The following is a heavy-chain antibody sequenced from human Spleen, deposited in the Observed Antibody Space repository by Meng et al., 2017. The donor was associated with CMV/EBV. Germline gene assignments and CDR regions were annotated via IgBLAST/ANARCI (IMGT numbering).Heavy chain of an antibody. D-gene: IGHD3-3*01. Sequence: GESLKISCAASGFTFSDYYMSWIRQAPGKGLEWVSYISSSGSTIYYADSVKGRFTISRDNAKNSLYLQMNSLRAEDTAVYYCARENVLRFSGLRGYGLDVWGQGTTVTVSS. V-gene: IGHV3-11*04. CDR3: ARENVLRFSGLRGYGLDV. CDR2: ISSSGSTI. J-gene: IGHJ6*02. CDR1: GFTFSDYY.